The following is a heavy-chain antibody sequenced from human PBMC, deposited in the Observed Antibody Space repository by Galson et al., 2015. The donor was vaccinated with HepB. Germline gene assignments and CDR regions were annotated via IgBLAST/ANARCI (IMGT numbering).Heavy chain of an antibody. V-gene: IGHV3-30*03. CDR3: ARDYFRGLTRYRSGWYAGY. Sequence: SLRLSCAASGFIFSTYAMHWVRQAPGKGLEWVAVISYDGNNKYYADSVKGRFTISRDNSKNTLFLQMISLRSEDTAVYYCARDYFRGLTRYRSGWYAGYWGQGTRVTVSS. D-gene: IGHD6-13*01. CDR1: GFIFSTYA. J-gene: IGHJ4*02. CDR2: ISYDGNNK.